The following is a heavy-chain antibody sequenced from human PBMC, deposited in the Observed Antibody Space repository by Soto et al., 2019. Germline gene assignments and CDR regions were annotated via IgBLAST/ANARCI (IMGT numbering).Heavy chain of an antibody. D-gene: IGHD5-12*01. Sequence: ASVKVSCKASGYTFTGYYMHWVRQAPGQGLEWMGWINPNSGGTNYAQKFQGRVTMTRDTSISTAYMELSRLRSDDTAVYYCARGRIIVALYYYGMDVWGQGTTVTSP. CDR3: ARGRIIVALYYYGMDV. J-gene: IGHJ6*02. CDR2: INPNSGGT. CDR1: GYTFTGYY. V-gene: IGHV1-2*02.